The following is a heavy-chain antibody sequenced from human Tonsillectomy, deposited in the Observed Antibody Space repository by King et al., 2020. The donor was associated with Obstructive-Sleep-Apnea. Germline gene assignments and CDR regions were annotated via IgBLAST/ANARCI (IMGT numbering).Heavy chain of an antibody. CDR2: IYNSGST. V-gene: IGHV4-39*07. CDR3: ARALTLNWGTLTWFDP. J-gene: IGHJ5*02. D-gene: IGHD7-27*01. CDR1: NGSISSSSHY. Sequence: QLQESGPGLVTPSETLSLTCPISNGSISSSSHYWGWIRQPPGKGLEWIGTIYNSGSTYYSPSLKSRVTISVDTSTNQFSLKLNSVTEADTAVYYCARALTLNWGTLTWFDPWGQGTLVTVSS.